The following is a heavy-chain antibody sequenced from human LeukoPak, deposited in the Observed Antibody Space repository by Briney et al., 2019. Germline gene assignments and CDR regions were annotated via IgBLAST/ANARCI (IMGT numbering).Heavy chain of an antibody. CDR1: GFTVSNNH. V-gene: IGHV3-53*01. Sequence: GGSLRLSCAASGFTVSNNHMTGVRQAPGKGLEWVSVVYTAGSTYYADSVKGRFTISRDNSKNTVYLQMNSLRVGDTAVYYCARGYSSNWNYFDYSGQGVLVTVSS. CDR3: ARGYSSNWNYFDY. D-gene: IGHD6-13*01. J-gene: IGHJ4*02. CDR2: VYTAGST.